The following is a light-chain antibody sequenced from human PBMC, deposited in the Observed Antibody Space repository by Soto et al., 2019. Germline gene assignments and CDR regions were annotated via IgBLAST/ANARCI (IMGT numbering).Light chain of an antibody. CDR3: QQYGSSPSST. V-gene: IGKV3-20*01. CDR1: ESMSXXY. Sequence: EIVLTQSPGTLSLSLGETXTLXXXASESMSXXYLAWYQQRPGQAPRLLIYGASNRATDIPDRFSGRGSGTDFTLTISRLEPEDCAVYFCQQYGSSPSSTFGQGTKLEIK. J-gene: IGKJ2*02. CDR2: GAS.